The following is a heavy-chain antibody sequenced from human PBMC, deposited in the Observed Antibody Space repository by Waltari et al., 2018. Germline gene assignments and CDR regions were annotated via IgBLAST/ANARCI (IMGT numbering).Heavy chain of an antibody. J-gene: IGHJ4*02. CDR2: VYGSSGTT. V-gene: IGHV4-59*12. Sequence: QVQLQESGPGLVKPSETLSLTCAVSGGSISNSYWSWIRQPPGKGLEWIGDVYGSSGTTSYNASLRSRVTISTDTSKNQLYLNLNSVTAAYTAVYYCASRRRGFWGQGVLVTVSS. CDR3: ASRRRGF. CDR1: GGSISNSY.